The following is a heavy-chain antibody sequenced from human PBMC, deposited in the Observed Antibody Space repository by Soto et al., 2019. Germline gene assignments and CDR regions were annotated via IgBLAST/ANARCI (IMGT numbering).Heavy chain of an antibody. CDR3: ARVPGP. V-gene: IGHV4-30-2*01. Sequence: QLHLQESGSGLVKPSQTLSLTCAVSGGSISSGGYSWSWIRQPPGKGLEWIGYIYHSGSTYYNPSLKSRVTTSVDRSKNQFSLKLSSVTAADTAVYYCARVPGPWGQGTLVTVSS. CDR1: GGSISSGGYS. J-gene: IGHJ5*02. CDR2: IYHSGST. D-gene: IGHD3-10*01.